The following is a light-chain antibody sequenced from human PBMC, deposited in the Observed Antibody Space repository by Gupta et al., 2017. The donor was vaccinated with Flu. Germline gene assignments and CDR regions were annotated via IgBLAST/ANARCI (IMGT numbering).Light chain of an antibody. CDR1: STDVGAYIY. CDR3: CSYAGDYSFGV. CDR2: DVS. J-gene: IGLJ3*02. V-gene: IGLV2-11*01. Sequence: HSALTQPRSVSGSPGLSVTISCTGTSTDVGAYIYVSWYQQHPDKAPKLMLYDVSKRPSGVPDRFSGSKSGNTASLTISGLQAEDEADYYCCSYAGDYSFGVFGGGTKLTVL.